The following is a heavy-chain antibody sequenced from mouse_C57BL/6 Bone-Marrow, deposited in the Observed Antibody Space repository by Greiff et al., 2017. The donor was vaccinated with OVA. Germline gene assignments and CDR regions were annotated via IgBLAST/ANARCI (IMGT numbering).Heavy chain of an antibody. V-gene: IGHV1-9*01. CDR1: GYTFTGYW. Sequence: VQLQESGAELMKPGASVKLSCKATGYTFTGYWIEWVKQRPGHGLEWIGEILPGSGSTNYNEKFKGKATFTAYTSSNTAYMQLSSLTTEDTAIYYCAKKGAAQAFYYFDYWGQGTTLTVSS. CDR3: AKKGAAQAFYYFDY. CDR2: ILPGSGST. D-gene: IGHD3-2*02. J-gene: IGHJ2*01.